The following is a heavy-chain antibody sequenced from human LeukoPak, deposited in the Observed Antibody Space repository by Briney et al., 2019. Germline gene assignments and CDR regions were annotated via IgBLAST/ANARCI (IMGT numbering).Heavy chain of an antibody. CDR1: GFTFSSYW. CDR2: IKQDGSEK. J-gene: IGHJ4*02. CDR3: ARDDSSGYYPLYYFDY. Sequence: PGGSLRLSCAASGFTFSSYWMSWVRQAPGKGLEWVANIKQDGSEKYYVDSVKGRFTSSRDNAKNSLYLQMNSLRAEDTAVYYCARDDSSGYYPLYYFDYWGQGTLVTVSS. D-gene: IGHD3-22*01. V-gene: IGHV3-7*01.